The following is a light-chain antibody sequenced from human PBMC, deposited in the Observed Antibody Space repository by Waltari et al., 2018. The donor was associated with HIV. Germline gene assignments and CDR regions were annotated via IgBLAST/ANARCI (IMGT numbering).Light chain of an antibody. CDR2: QGT. CDR3: QAWDSSSGV. J-gene: IGLJ1*01. CDR1: RLENKY. V-gene: IGLV3-1*01. Sequence: SYELTQPPSVSVSPGQTAIITCSGHRLENKYGCWYQQQAGRSPGYVNYQGTKRPPGFPERGSGSKAGNTATRTISGTQAMDEADYYCQAWDSSSGVFGTGNKVTVL.